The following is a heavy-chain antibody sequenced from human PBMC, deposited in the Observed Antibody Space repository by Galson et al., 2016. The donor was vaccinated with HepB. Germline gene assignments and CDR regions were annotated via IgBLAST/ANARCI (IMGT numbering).Heavy chain of an antibody. J-gene: IGHJ6*02. CDR1: GGTFSTFNSYA. CDR3: ARDNEFGFGESDYYYYGMDV. CDR2: IIPIFGTT. D-gene: IGHD3-10*01. V-gene: IGHV1-69*13. Sequence: SVKVSCKASGGTFSTFNSYAISWVRQAPGQGLEWMGGIIPIFGTTNYAQKFQGRVTFTADGSTSTVYMELSSLGSEDTAVYYCARDNEFGFGESDYYYYGMDVWGQGTTVTVSS.